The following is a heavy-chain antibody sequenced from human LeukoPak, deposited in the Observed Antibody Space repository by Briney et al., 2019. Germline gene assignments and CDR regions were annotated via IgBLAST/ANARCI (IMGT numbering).Heavy chain of an antibody. CDR2: ISGSGGST. J-gene: IGHJ4*02. Sequence: PGGSLRLSCAASGFTFSSYAMSWVRQAPGKGLEWVSAISGSGGSTYYADSVKGRFTISRDNSKNTLYLQMNSLRAKDTAVYYCAKIRDSSGWYFDYWGQGTLVTVSS. CDR1: GFTFSSYA. CDR3: AKIRDSSGWYFDY. V-gene: IGHV3-23*01. D-gene: IGHD6-19*01.